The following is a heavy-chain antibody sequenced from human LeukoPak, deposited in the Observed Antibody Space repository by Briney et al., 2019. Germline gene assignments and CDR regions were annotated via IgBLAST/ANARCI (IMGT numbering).Heavy chain of an antibody. CDR1: SGPINSYW. CDR2: IYTTGMT. D-gene: IGHD3-16*02. J-gene: IGHJ4*02. V-gene: IGHV4-4*07. Sequence: KASETLSLTCSVSSGPINSYWWSWIRQPAGKGLEFIGRIYTTGMTNYNPSLKSRVSMSVDTSKNQFSLELSSVTAADTAVYFCARAGYTISSYRFDYWGQGALVTVSS. CDR3: ARAGYTISSYRFDY.